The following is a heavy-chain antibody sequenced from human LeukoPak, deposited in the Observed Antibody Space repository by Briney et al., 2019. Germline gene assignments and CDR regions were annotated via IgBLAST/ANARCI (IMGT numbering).Heavy chain of an antibody. Sequence: SETLSLTCAVYGGSFSGYYWSWIRQPPGKGLEWIGEINHSGSTNYNPSLKSRVTISVDTSKNQFSLKLSSVTAADTAVYYCARHRITIFGVVEYYFDYWGQGTLVTVSS. CDR1: GGSFSGYY. CDR3: ARHRITIFGVVEYYFDY. J-gene: IGHJ4*02. D-gene: IGHD3-3*01. V-gene: IGHV4-34*01. CDR2: INHSGST.